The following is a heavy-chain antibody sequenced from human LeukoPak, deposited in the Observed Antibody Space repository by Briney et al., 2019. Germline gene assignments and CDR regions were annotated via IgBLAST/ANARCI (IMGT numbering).Heavy chain of an antibody. Sequence: PAGGSLRLSCAASGFTFSNYAMSWVRQAPGRGLEWVSAITGSGGSTYYADSVKGRFTISRDNSKNTLFLQMNSLRAEDTALYYCAKVDGEGQWLAFGFFDLWGRGTLVTVSS. D-gene: IGHD6-19*01. J-gene: IGHJ2*01. CDR1: GFTFSNYA. CDR3: AKVDGEGQWLAFGFFDL. V-gene: IGHV3-23*01. CDR2: ITGSGGST.